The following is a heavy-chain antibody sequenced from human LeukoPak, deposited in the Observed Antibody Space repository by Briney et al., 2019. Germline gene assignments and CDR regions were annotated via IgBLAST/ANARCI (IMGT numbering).Heavy chain of an antibody. Sequence: ASVKVSCKASGYTFTSYYMHWVRQAPGQGLEWMGWINPNSGGTNYAQKFQGRVTMTRDTSISTAYMELSRLRSDDTAVYYCASSSYSSGWPYFDYWGQGTLVTVSS. J-gene: IGHJ4*02. D-gene: IGHD6-19*01. V-gene: IGHV1-2*02. CDR3: ASSSYSSGWPYFDY. CDR1: GYTFTSYY. CDR2: INPNSGGT.